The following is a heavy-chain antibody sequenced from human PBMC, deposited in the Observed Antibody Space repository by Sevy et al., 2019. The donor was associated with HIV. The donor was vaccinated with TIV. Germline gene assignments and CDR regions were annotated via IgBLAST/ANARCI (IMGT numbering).Heavy chain of an antibody. CDR1: GFTFSSYG. D-gene: IGHD2-2*01. Sequence: GGSLRLSCAASGFTFSSYGMHWVRQAPGKGLEWVAVISYDGSNKYYAHSVKGRFTISRDNSKNTLYLQMNSLRAEDTAVYYCAKEGPIVVVPAAMAWFDPWGQGTLVTVSS. CDR3: AKEGPIVVVPAAMAWFDP. CDR2: ISYDGSNK. J-gene: IGHJ5*02. V-gene: IGHV3-30*18.